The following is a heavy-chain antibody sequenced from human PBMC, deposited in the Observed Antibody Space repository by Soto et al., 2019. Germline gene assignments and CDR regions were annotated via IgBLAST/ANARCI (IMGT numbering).Heavy chain of an antibody. Sequence: ASVKVSCKASGGTFSSYAISWVRQAPGQGLEWMGGIIPIFGTANYAQKFQGRVTITADESTSTAYMELSSLRSEDTAVYYCASDSSGYPSRYYFDYWGQGTLVTVSS. D-gene: IGHD3-22*01. CDR1: GGTFSSYA. J-gene: IGHJ4*02. CDR2: IIPIFGTA. CDR3: ASDSSGYPSRYYFDY. V-gene: IGHV1-69*13.